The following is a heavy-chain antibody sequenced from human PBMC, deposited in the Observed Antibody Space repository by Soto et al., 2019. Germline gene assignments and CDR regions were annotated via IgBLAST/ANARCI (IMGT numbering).Heavy chain of an antibody. D-gene: IGHD3-10*01. J-gene: IGHJ1*01. CDR1: GFTFSSYG. CDR2: ISYDGSNK. CDR3: ANPSITMVRGATRHFQH. Sequence: PGGSLRLSCAASGFTFSSYGMHWVRQAPGKGLEWVAVISYDGSNKYNADSVKGRFTISRDNSKNTLYLQMNSLRAEDTAVYYCANPSITMVRGATRHFQHWGQGTLVTVSS. V-gene: IGHV3-30*18.